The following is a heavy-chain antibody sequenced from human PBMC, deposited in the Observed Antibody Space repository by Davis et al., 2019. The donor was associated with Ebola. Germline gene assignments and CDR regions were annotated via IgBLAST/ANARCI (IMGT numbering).Heavy chain of an antibody. CDR2: RYLGGSS. V-gene: IGHV4-59*02. CDR3: ATRGYSGYDALDY. J-gene: IGHJ4*02. Sequence: MPSETLSLTCGVSGGSVRNYYWSWIRQVPGRGLEWIGYRYLGGSSNHNPSLKSRVTVSIDTSKNQVSLELTSVTAADTAVYYCATRGYSGYDALDYWGQGALVTVSS. D-gene: IGHD5-12*01. CDR1: GGSVRNYY.